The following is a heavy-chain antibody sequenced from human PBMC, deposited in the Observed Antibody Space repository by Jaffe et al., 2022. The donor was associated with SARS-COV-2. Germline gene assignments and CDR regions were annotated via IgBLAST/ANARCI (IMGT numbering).Heavy chain of an antibody. CDR3: AHRRPSGSPWDWGYFDY. CDR1: GFSLSTTGVG. D-gene: IGHD3-10*01. V-gene: IGHV2-5*02. J-gene: IGHJ4*02. CDR2: IYWDDDK. Sequence: QITLKESGPTLVNPTQTLTLTCTFSGFSLSTTGVGVGWIRQPPGKALEWLALIYWDDDKRYSPSLKSRVTITKDTSKNQVVLTMTNMDPVDTATYFCAHRRPSGSPWDWGYFDYWGQGTLVTVSS.